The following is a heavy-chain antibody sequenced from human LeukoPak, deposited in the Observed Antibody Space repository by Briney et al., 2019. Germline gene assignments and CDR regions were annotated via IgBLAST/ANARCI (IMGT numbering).Heavy chain of an antibody. V-gene: IGHV3-21*01. CDR3: ARGGFTAISLQDY. CDR2: ISSSSSYI. Sequence: GGSLRLSCAVSGFTFSSYSMNWVRQAPGKGLEWVSSISSSSSYIYYADSVKGRFTISRDNAKNSLYLQMNSLRAEDTAVYYCARGGFTAISLQDYWGQGTLVTVSS. J-gene: IGHJ4*02. D-gene: IGHD5-18*01. CDR1: GFTFSSYS.